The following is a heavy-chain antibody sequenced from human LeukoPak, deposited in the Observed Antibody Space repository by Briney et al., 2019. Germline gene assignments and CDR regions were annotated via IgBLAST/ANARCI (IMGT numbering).Heavy chain of an antibody. D-gene: IGHD5-12*01. CDR1: GGSISSYY. J-gene: IGHJ5*02. CDR2: IYYSGST. Sequence: SETLSLTCTVSGGSISSYYWSWIRQPPGKGLEGVGYIYYSGSTNYNPSLKSRVTISVDTSKNQFSLKLSSVTAADTAVYYCARESGYSGSLGWFDPWGQGTLVTVSS. V-gene: IGHV4-59*12. CDR3: ARESGYSGSLGWFDP.